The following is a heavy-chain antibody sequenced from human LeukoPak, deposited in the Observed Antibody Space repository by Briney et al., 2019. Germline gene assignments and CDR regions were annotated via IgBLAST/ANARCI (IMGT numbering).Heavy chain of an antibody. J-gene: IGHJ4*02. Sequence: GASVKVSCKASGYTFTSYDINWVRQATGQGLEWMGWMHLNSGNTGYAQKFQGRVTMTRNTSISTAYMELSSLRSEDTAVYYCARASRRAAAGLGRYFDYWGQGTLVTVSS. CDR1: GYTFTSYD. V-gene: IGHV1-8*01. CDR3: ARASRRAAAGLGRYFDY. D-gene: IGHD6-13*01. CDR2: MHLNSGNT.